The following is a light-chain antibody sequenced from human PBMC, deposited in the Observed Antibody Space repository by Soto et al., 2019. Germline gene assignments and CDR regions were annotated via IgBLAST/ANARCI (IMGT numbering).Light chain of an antibody. V-gene: IGLV1-47*02. CDR2: SNN. J-gene: IGLJ1*01. CDR3: AVWDDSLSGYV. CDR1: SSNIGINF. Sequence: QSVLSQPPSASGTPGQRVTISCSGSSSNIGINFVYWYQQLPGAAPKLLIYSNNQRLSGVPDRFTGSRSGTSASLAIRGLQSEDEADYYCAVWDDSLSGYVFGGGTKVTVL.